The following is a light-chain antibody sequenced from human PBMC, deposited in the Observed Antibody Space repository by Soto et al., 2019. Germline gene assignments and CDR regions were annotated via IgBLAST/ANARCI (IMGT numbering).Light chain of an antibody. CDR2: GAS. Sequence: EMVLTQSPATLSVSPGERATLSCRASQSVSSNLAWYQQKRGQAPRLLIYGASTRATGIPARFSGSGSGREFTRTISSLQSEDFAVYYCQHYNNWPPWTFGQGTKVDIK. V-gene: IGKV3-15*01. J-gene: IGKJ1*01. CDR3: QHYNNWPPWT. CDR1: QSVSSN.